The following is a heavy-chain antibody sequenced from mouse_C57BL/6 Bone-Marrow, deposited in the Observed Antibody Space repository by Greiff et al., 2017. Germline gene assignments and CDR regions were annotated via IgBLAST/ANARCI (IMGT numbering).Heavy chain of an antibody. D-gene: IGHD1-1*01. Sequence: EVQLQQSGPELVKPGASVKISCKASGYTFTDYYMNWVKQSHGKSLEWIGDINPNNGGTSYKQKRKGKATLTVDKSSSTAYMELRSLTSEDSAVYYCARDYYGSSWYFDYWGQGTILTVSS. CDR2: INPNNGGT. CDR1: GYTFTDYY. V-gene: IGHV1-26*01. CDR3: ARDYYGSSWYFDY. J-gene: IGHJ2*01.